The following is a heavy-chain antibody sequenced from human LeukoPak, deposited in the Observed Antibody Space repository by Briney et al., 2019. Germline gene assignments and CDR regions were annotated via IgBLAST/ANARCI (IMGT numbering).Heavy chain of an antibody. D-gene: IGHD6-19*01. V-gene: IGHV3-23*01. CDR1: GFTFSNYA. J-gene: IGHJ5*02. Sequence: GGSLRLSCAASGFTFSNYAMSWVRQPPGKGLEWVSGISGSGSSTTYADSVKGRFTTSRDNAKNTLYLQMNSLKAEDTAVYYCASGVRAQYTSGGWSWFDPWGQGTLVTVSS. CDR2: ISGSGSST. CDR3: ASGVRAQYTSGGWSWFDP.